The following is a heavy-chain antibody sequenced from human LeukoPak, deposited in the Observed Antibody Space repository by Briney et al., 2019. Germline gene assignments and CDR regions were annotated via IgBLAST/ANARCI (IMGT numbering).Heavy chain of an antibody. CDR2: IKHDESEK. CDR1: GFPFSSYA. D-gene: IGHD6-13*01. Sequence: PGGSLRLSCAASGFPFSSYAMSWVRQAPGKGLEWVANIKHDESEKYYVDSVKGRFTISRDNAKNSLYLHMNSLRAEDTAVYYCARDKIAAATTGSSFHHWGQGTLVTVSS. CDR3: ARDKIAAATTGSSFHH. V-gene: IGHV3-7*01. J-gene: IGHJ1*01.